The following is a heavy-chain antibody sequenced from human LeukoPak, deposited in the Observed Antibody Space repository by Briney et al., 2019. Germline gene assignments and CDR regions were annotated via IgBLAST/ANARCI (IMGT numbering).Heavy chain of an antibody. V-gene: IGHV4-34*01. D-gene: IGHD4-4*01. CDR3: ARVRPNLTTVFRVFHNYGMDV. CDR2: INHSGST. J-gene: IGHJ6*02. CDR1: GGSFSGYY. Sequence: SETLSLTCAVYGGSFSGYYWSWIRQPPGKGLEWIGEINHSGSTNYNPSLKSRVTISVDTSKNQFSLKLSSVTAADTAVYYCARVRPNLTTVFRVFHNYGMDVWGQGTTVTVSS.